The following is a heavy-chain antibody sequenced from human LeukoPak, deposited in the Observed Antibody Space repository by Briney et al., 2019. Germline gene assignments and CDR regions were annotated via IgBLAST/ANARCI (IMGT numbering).Heavy chain of an antibody. V-gene: IGHV3-48*01. Sequence: GGSLRLSCAASGFTFSNFLMTWVRQAPGKGLEWVSYIRSGGSITRYADYVKGRFTISRDNAKNSLYLQMNSLRAEDTAVYYCARVIWSGYYQIDYWGQGTLVTVSS. CDR1: GFTFSNFL. CDR3: ARVIWSGYYQIDY. CDR2: IRSGGSIT. D-gene: IGHD3-3*01. J-gene: IGHJ4*02.